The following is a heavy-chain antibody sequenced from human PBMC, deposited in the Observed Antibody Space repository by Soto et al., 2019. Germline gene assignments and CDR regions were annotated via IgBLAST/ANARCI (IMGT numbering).Heavy chain of an antibody. Sequence: ASVKVSCKASGYTFTSYYMHWVRQAPGQGLEWMGIINPSGGSTSYAQKFQGRVTMTRDTSTSTVYMELSSLRSGDTAVYYCARGGSYYDFWSGYYRPLYFDYWGQGTLVTVSS. CDR1: GYTFTSYY. J-gene: IGHJ4*02. CDR2: INPSGGST. D-gene: IGHD3-3*01. V-gene: IGHV1-46*01. CDR3: ARGGSYYDFWSGYYRPLYFDY.